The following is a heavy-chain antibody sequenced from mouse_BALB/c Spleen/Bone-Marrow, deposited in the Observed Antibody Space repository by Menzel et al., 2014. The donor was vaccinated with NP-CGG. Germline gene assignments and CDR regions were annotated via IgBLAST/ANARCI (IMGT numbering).Heavy chain of an antibody. CDR2: IHPGSGGA. Sequence: QVQLQQSGAELVMPGASVKLSCKALGYTFTDYEMHWVKQTPVHGLEWIGTIHPGSGGAAYNQKFKGKATLTADKSSSTAYMELSSRTAEDAAVYYCTREGLRGAGWADWGQGTLGTVSA. D-gene: IGHD2-4*01. J-gene: IGHJ3*01. CDR3: TREGLRGAGWAD. CDR1: GYTFTDYE. V-gene: IGHV1-15*01.